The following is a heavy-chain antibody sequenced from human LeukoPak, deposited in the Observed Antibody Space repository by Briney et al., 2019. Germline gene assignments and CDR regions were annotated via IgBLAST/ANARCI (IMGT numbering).Heavy chain of an antibody. D-gene: IGHD3-22*01. CDR1: GGSISSGGYY. J-gene: IGHJ4*02. CDR3: ARDSSGYQAFFDY. Sequence: SETLSLTCTVSGGSISSGGYYWSWIRQHPGKGLEWIGYTYYSGSTYYNPSLKSRVTISVDTSKNQFSLKLSSVTAADTAVYYCARDSSGYQAFFDYWGQGTLVTVSS. V-gene: IGHV4-31*03. CDR2: TYYSGST.